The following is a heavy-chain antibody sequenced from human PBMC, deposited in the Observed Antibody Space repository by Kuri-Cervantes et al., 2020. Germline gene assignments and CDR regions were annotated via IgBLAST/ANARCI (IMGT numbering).Heavy chain of an antibody. CDR2: INPSGGST. D-gene: IGHD3-10*01. V-gene: IGHV1-46*01. J-gene: IGHJ5*02. CDR1: GYTFTSYA. CDR3: ARGPYYYGSGSYYYWFDP. Sequence: ASVKVSCKASGYTFTSYAIHWVRQAPGQRLEWMGIINPSGGSTSYAQKFQGRVTMTRDTSTSTVYMELSSLRSEDTAVYYCARGPYYYGSGSYYYWFDPWGQGTLVTVSS.